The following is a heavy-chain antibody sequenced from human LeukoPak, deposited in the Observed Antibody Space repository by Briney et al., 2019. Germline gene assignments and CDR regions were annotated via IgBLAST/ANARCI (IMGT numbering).Heavy chain of an antibody. Sequence: SDTLSLTCAVYGGSFSGYYWTWIRQPPGKGLEWIGEINHSGSTNYNPSLKSRVSISVDTSKNQFSLKLSSVTAADTAVYYCARGHKAAAVPKPFDYWGEGTLVTVSS. CDR1: GGSFSGYY. CDR3: ARGHKAAAVPKPFDY. D-gene: IGHD6-13*01. V-gene: IGHV4-34*01. J-gene: IGHJ4*02. CDR2: INHSGST.